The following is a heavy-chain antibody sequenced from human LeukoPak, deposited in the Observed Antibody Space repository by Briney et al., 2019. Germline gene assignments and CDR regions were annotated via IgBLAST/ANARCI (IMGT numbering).Heavy chain of an antibody. CDR3: ARDSRPGTVATYYPY. CDR2: ISYDGNNK. CDR1: GFTFSSYS. V-gene: IGHV3-30*03. D-gene: IGHD4-17*01. J-gene: IGHJ4*02. Sequence: GSLRLSCAASGFTFSSYSMNWVRQAPGKGLEWVALISYDGNNKDYADSVKGRFTISRDNSKNTLNLQMNSLKTEDTAVYYCARDSRPGTVATYYPYWGQGTLVTVSS.